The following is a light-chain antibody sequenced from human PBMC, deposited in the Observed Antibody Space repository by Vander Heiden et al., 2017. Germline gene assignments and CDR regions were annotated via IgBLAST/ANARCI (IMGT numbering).Light chain of an antibody. CDR2: DVS. Sequence: GSPAQSVTISCTGTSSDVGGYNYVSWYQQHPGKAPKLMIYDVSHRPSGVAHRFSGSKSGNTASLTISGLEADDEADYYCSSYTSSSTLVFGGGTKLTVL. V-gene: IGLV2-14*03. CDR1: SSDVGGYNY. J-gene: IGLJ2*01. CDR3: SSYTSSSTLV.